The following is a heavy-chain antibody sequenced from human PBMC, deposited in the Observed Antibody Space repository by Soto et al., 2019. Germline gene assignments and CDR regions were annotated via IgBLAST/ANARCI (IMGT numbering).Heavy chain of an antibody. D-gene: IGHD1-26*01. CDR1: GGTFSSYA. V-gene: IGHV1-69*13. Sequence: SVKVSCKASGGTFSSYAISWVRQAPGQGLEWMGGIIPIFGTANYAQKFQGRVTITADESTSTAYMELSSLRSEDTAVYYCARSRGSYYYYYGMDVWGQGTTVTVSS. J-gene: IGHJ6*02. CDR3: ARSRGSYYYYYGMDV. CDR2: IIPIFGTA.